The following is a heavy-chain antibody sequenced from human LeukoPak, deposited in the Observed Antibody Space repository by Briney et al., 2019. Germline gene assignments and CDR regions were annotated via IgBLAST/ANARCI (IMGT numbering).Heavy chain of an antibody. Sequence: GGSLRLSCAASGFTFSSYSMNWVRQAPGKGLEWGSYISSSSSTIYYEVSVKGRFNISRDNAKNSLYLQMNSLRAEDTAVYYCARDIYDSSGYHPSSVDYWGQGTLVTVSS. D-gene: IGHD3-22*01. J-gene: IGHJ4*02. CDR3: ARDIYDSSGYHPSSVDY. CDR2: ISSSSSTI. V-gene: IGHV3-48*01. CDR1: GFTFSSYS.